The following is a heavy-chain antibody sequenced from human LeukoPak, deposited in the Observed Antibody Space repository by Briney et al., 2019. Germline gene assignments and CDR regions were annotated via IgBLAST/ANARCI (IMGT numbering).Heavy chain of an antibody. V-gene: IGHV4-59*12. CDR3: ARGFRDVFDI. CDR2: IYYSGST. CDR1: GGSISTYY. Sequence: SETLSLTCTVSGGSISTYYWSWIRQPPGKGLEWIGYIYYSGSTNYNPSLKSRVTISVDTSKNQFSLKLSSVTAADTAVYYCARGFRDVFDIWAKGTRVTVS. J-gene: IGHJ3*02.